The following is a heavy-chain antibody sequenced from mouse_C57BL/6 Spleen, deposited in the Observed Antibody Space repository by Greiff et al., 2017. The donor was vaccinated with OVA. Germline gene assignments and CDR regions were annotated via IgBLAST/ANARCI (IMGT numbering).Heavy chain of an antibody. J-gene: IGHJ2*01. CDR3: ARRDYYGSTPYYLDD. V-gene: IGHV1-26*01. Sequence: EVQLQQSGPELVKPGASVKISCKASGYTFTDYYMNWVKQSHGKSLEWIGDINPNNGGTSYNQKFKGKATLTVDKSSSTAYMELRSLTSEDSAVYYCARRDYYGSTPYYLDDWGQGTTLTVSS. CDR2: INPNNGGT. CDR1: GYTFTDYY. D-gene: IGHD1-1*01.